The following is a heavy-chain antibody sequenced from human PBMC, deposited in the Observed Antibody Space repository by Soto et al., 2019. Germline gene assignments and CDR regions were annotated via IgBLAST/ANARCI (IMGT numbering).Heavy chain of an antibody. J-gene: IGHJ6*02. CDR2: IRSKAYGGTT. Sequence: GGSLRLSCTASGFTFGDYAMSWFRQAPGKGLEWVVFIRSKAYGGTTEYAASVKGRFTISRDDSKSSAYLQMNSLKTEDTAVYYCTRDLGVNTAMGLYYYYGMDVWGQGTTVTVSS. V-gene: IGHV3-49*03. CDR1: GFTFGDYA. CDR3: TRDLGVNTAMGLYYYYGMDV. D-gene: IGHD5-18*01.